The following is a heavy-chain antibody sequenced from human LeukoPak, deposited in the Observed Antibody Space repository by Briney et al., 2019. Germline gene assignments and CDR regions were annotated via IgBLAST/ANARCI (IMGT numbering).Heavy chain of an antibody. D-gene: IGHD3/OR15-3a*01. Sequence: GGSLRLSCAASGFTFSSYWMHWVRQAPGKGLVWVSRINTDGSSTSYADSVKGRFTISRDNAKNTLYLQMNCLRAEDTAVYYCARRTYYYYYMDVWGKGTTVTVSS. J-gene: IGHJ6*03. CDR2: INTDGSST. V-gene: IGHV3-74*01. CDR3: ARRTYYYYYMDV. CDR1: GFTFSSYW.